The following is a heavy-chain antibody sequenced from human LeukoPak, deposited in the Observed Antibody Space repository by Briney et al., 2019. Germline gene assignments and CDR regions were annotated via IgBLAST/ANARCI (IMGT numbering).Heavy chain of an antibody. V-gene: IGHV3-48*01. J-gene: IGHJ4*02. CDR2: ISSSSSTI. CDR3: ARAPPSSIAANFDY. Sequence: PGGSLRLSCAASGFTFSSYSMNWVRQAPGKGLEWVSYISSSSSTIYYADSVQGRFTISRDNAKNSLYLQMNSLRAEDTALYYCARAPPSSIAANFDYWGQGTLVTVSS. D-gene: IGHD6-6*01. CDR1: GFTFSSYS.